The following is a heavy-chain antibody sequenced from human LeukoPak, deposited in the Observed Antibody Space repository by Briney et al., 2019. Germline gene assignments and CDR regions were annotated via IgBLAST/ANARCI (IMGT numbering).Heavy chain of an antibody. D-gene: IGHD6-13*01. CDR2: IFHSGST. CDR3: AKNAWYCLDY. J-gene: IGHJ4*02. Sequence: SETLSLTCTVSGDSISNNIWWSWARQPPGKGLEWIGEIFHSGSTNYNPSLKSRVTISLDKSKNQVALRVDSLTAADTAVYYCAKNAWYCLDYWGQGTLVTVSS. V-gene: IGHV4-4*02. CDR1: GDSISNNIW.